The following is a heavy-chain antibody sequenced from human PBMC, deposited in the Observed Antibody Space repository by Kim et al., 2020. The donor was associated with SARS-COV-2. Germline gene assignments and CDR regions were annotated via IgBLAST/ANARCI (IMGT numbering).Heavy chain of an antibody. D-gene: IGHD4-4*01. J-gene: IGHJ4*02. Sequence: NPSLKSGVTISVDTSKNQFSLKLSSVTAADTTVYYCARQVTRKLLSEFDYWGQGTLVTVPS. V-gene: IGHV4-39*01. CDR3: ARQVTRKLLSEFDY.